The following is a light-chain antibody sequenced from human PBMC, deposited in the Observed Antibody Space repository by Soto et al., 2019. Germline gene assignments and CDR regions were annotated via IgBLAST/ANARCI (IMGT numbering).Light chain of an antibody. CDR2: DSS. V-gene: IGKV3-15*01. CDR1: QSVTRK. CDR3: QQYNNWPIT. J-gene: IGKJ5*01. Sequence: EIVMTQSPGTLSVSPGERATLSCRASQSVTRKLAWYQQKPGQAPRLLIYDSSTRATGIPARFSGSGSGTEFTLSISSLQSEDFAVYYCQQYNNWPITFGQGTRLEVK.